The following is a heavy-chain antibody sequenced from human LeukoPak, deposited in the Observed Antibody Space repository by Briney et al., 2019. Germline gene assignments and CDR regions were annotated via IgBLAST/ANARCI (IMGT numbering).Heavy chain of an antibody. Sequence: SETLSLTCAVSGVSISPYYWAWIRQPPGKGLEWIGYIHTSGSNNQYPSLKSRVTISVDKSKNHFSLRLPSVTAADTAVYYCARLSAAVHLGAFDLWGQGTMVTVS. J-gene: IGHJ3*01. D-gene: IGHD3-3*01. CDR3: ARLSAAVHLGAFDL. CDR1: GVSISPYY. V-gene: IGHV4-4*09. CDR2: IHTSGSN.